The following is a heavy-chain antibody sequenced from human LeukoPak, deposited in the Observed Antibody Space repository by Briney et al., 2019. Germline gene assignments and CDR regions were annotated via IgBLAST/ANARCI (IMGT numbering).Heavy chain of an antibody. Sequence: GGSLRLSCAASGFTFSSYGMHWVRQAPGKGLEWVAVIWYDGSNKYYADSVKGRFTISRDNSKNTLYLQINSLRAEDTAVYYCARDKDGDYGVFDYWGQGTLVTVSS. D-gene: IGHD4-17*01. CDR3: ARDKDGDYGVFDY. V-gene: IGHV3-33*01. J-gene: IGHJ4*02. CDR1: GFTFSSYG. CDR2: IWYDGSNK.